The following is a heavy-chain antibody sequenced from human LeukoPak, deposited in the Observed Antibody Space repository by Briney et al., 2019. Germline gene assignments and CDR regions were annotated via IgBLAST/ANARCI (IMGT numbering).Heavy chain of an antibody. J-gene: IGHJ4*02. CDR2: IYTSGST. CDR3: ASSTYSSGSDY. V-gene: IGHV4-61*02. Sequence: QVQLQESGPGLVKPSQTLSLTCTVSAGSISSGSYYWSWIRQPAGNGLEWIGRIYTSGSTNYNPSLKSRVTISVDTSKNQFSLKLSSVTAADTAVYYCASSTYSSGSDYWGQGTLVTVSS. CDR1: AGSISSGSYY. D-gene: IGHD6-19*01.